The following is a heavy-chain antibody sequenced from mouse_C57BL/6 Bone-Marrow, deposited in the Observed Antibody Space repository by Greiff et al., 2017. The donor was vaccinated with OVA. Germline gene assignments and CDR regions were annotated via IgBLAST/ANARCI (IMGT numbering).Heavy chain of an antibody. CDR3: ARYKGRVAVDYFDY. CDR1: GFTFTNYY. V-gene: IGHV7-3*01. Sequence: EVKLVESGGGLVQPGDSLSLSCAASGFTFTNYYMSWVRQPPGKALEWLAFIRNKPNGSTTEYSASVKGRFTISRDNSQSILYLPMNALRAEDSATYYCARYKGRVAVDYFDYWGQGTALTVSS. J-gene: IGHJ2*01. D-gene: IGHD1-1*01. CDR2: IRNKPNGSTT.